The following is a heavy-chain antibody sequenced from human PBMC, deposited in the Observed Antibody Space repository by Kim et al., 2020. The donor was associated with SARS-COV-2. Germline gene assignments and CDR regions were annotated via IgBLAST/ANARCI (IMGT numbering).Heavy chain of an antibody. Sequence: SETLSLTCTVSGGSISSYYWSWIRQPPGKGLEWIGYIHYSGSTNYNPSLKSRVTISVDTSKNHFSLKLSSVTAADTAVYYCARDHTAMDYFDYWGQGTLV. CDR1: GGSISSYY. D-gene: IGHD5-18*01. V-gene: IGHV4-59*13. CDR2: IHYSGST. CDR3: ARDHTAMDYFDY. J-gene: IGHJ4*02.